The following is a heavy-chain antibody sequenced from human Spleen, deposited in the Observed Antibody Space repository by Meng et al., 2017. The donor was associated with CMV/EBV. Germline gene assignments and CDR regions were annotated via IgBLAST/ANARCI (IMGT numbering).Heavy chain of an antibody. J-gene: IGHJ4*02. CDR3: ARATLDVVVPAAPLDY. V-gene: IGHV3-30*04. CDR2: ISYDGSNK. D-gene: IGHD2-2*01. CDR1: GFTFSSYA. Sequence: SGFTFSSYAMHWVRQAPGKGLEWVAVISYDGSNKYYADSVKGRFTISRDNSKNTLYLQMNSLRAEDTAVYYCARATLDVVVPAAPLDYWGQGTLVTVSS.